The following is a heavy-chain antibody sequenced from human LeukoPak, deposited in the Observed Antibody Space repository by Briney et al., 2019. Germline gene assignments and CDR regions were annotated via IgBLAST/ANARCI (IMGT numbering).Heavy chain of an antibody. V-gene: IGHV4-59*08. Sequence: SETLSLTCTVSGGSISSYYWTWIRQPPGKGLEWIGYVYYSGSTNYNPSLKSRVTISVDMSKNQFSLKLSSVTAADTAVYYCARSGYSSGWYYFDYWGQGSLVTVSS. J-gene: IGHJ4*02. CDR3: ARSGYSSGWYYFDY. D-gene: IGHD6-19*01. CDR2: VYYSGST. CDR1: GGSISSYY.